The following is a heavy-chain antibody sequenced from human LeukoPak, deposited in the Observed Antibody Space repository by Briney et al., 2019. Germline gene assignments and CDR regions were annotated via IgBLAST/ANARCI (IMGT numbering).Heavy chain of an antibody. CDR3: ARWGPGYSSGWSPPQYYFDY. CDR2: INHSGST. D-gene: IGHD6-19*01. Sequence: PSETLSLTCAVYGGSFSGYYWSWIRQPPGKGLEWIGEINHSGSTNYNPSLKSRVTISADTSKNQFSLKLSSVTAADTAVYYCARWGPGYSSGWSPPQYYFDYWGQGTLVTVSS. V-gene: IGHV4-34*01. J-gene: IGHJ4*02. CDR1: GGSFSGYY.